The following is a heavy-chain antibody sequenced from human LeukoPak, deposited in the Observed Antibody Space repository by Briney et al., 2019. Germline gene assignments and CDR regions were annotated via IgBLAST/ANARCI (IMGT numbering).Heavy chain of an antibody. V-gene: IGHV3-64D*09. CDR2: ISSNGGST. Sequence: GGSLRLSCSASGFTFSTYAMHWVRQAPGKGLESVSTISSNGGSTYYADSVKGRFTISRDNSMNTLYPQMSSLTAEDTAVYYCLKVPNYSSGYWGQGTLVTVSS. CDR3: LKVPNYSSGY. D-gene: IGHD6-25*01. CDR1: GFTFSTYA. J-gene: IGHJ4*02.